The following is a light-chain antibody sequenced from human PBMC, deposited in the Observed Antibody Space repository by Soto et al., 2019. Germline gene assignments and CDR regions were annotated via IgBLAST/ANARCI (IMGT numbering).Light chain of an antibody. J-gene: IGKJ1*01. V-gene: IGKV3-15*01. CDR3: QQYGQWPPQT. Sequence: EIVLTQSPGTLSLSPGERVTLSCRASQSVSRSYLAWYQQKPGQAPRLLIYGASTRATGIPARFSGSGSGTEFTLTISSLQSEDFAVYYCQQYGQWPPQTFGQGTKVDI. CDR1: QSVSRSY. CDR2: GAS.